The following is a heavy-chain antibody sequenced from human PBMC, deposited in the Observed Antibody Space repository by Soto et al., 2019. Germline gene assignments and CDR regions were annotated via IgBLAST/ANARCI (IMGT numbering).Heavy chain of an antibody. CDR2: ISAYNGNT. CDR1: GYTFTSYG. D-gene: IGHD3-10*01. CDR3: APHFLGGFGELHPP. V-gene: IGHV1-18*01. Sequence: ASVKVSCKASGYTFTSYGISWVRQAPGQGLEWMGWISAYNGNTNYAQKLQGRVTMTTDTSTSTAYMELRSLRSDDTAVYYCAPHFLGGFGELHPPWGQGTLVTVSS. J-gene: IGHJ5*02.